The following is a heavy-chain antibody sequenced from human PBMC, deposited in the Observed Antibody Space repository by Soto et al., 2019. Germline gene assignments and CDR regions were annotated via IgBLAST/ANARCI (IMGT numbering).Heavy chain of an antibody. J-gene: IGHJ4*02. CDR1: GFTFSSYA. Sequence: QLGGSLRLSCAASGFTFSSYAMHWVRQAPGKGLEYVSAISSNGGSTYYANSVKGRFTISRDNSKNTLYLQMGSLRAEDMAVYYCARGRDIVVVPAATYYFDYWGQGTLVTVSS. CDR2: ISSNGGST. D-gene: IGHD2-2*01. CDR3: ARGRDIVVVPAATYYFDY. V-gene: IGHV3-64*01.